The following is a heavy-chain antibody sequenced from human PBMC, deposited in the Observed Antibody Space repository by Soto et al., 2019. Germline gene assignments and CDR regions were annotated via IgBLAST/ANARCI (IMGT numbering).Heavy chain of an antibody. CDR1: GYTFTSYG. CDR2: ISAYNGNT. J-gene: IGHJ5*02. V-gene: IGHV1-18*01. Sequence: ASVKVSCKASGYTFTSYGISWVRQAPGQGLEWMGWISAYNGNTNYAQKLQGRVTMTTDTSTSTAYMELRSLRSDDTAVYYCARDRRLYIAAATPPRNWFGPWGQGTRVTVSS. D-gene: IGHD6-13*01. CDR3: ARDRRLYIAAATPPRNWFGP.